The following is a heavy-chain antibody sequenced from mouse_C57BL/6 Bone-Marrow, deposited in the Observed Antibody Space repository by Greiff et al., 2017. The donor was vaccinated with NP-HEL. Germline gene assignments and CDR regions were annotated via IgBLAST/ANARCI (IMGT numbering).Heavy chain of an antibody. CDR1: GYTFTDYN. V-gene: IGHV1-22*01. CDR3: ARRYYYGRYAMDY. CDR2: INPNNGGT. Sequence: EVQLQQSGPELVKPGASVKMSCKASGYTFTDYNMHWVKQSHGKSLEWIGYINPNNGGTSYNQKFKGKATLTVNKSSSTAYMELRSLTSEDSAVYYCARRYYYGRYAMDYWGQGTSVTVSS. D-gene: IGHD1-1*01. J-gene: IGHJ4*01.